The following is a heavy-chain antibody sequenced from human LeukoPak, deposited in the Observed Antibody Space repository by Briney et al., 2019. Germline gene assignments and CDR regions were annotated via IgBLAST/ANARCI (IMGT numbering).Heavy chain of an antibody. CDR3: ARAGGYCSGGSCYRGYSWFDP. V-gene: IGHV3-33*01. CDR1: GFTFSSSG. J-gene: IGHJ5*02. CDR2: IFYNGSNK. Sequence: GGSLRLSCAASGFTFSSSGMHWARQAPGKGLEWVAVIFYNGSNKYYADSVKGRFTISRDNSKNTLYLQMNSLRVEDTAVYYCARAGGYCSGGSCYRGYSWFDPWGQGTLVTVSS. D-gene: IGHD2-15*01.